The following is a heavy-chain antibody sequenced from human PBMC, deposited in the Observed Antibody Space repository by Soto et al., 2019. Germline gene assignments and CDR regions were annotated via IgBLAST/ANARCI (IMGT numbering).Heavy chain of an antibody. Sequence: QVQLMESGGGVVQPGGSLRLSVVTSGFTFSSHSMHWFRQAPGKGLEWVAVTSANDGTKFYTDSVKGRFTVSRDNSKNTLYLQMNSLRVEDTAVYYCAREVVTTEWYFDNWGQGILVIVSS. CDR1: GFTFSSHS. J-gene: IGHJ4*02. CDR3: AREVVTTEWYFDN. CDR2: TSANDGTK. D-gene: IGHD1-1*01. V-gene: IGHV3-30-3*01.